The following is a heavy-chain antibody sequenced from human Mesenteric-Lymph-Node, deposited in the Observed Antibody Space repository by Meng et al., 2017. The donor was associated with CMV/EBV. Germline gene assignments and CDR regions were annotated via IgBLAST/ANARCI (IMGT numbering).Heavy chain of an antibody. CDR3: ARAHYDVLTAYLY. CDR2: INPNSGDT. CDR1: GYTFTAYY. V-gene: IGHV1-2*02. J-gene: IGHJ4*02. Sequence: ASVKVSCKASGYTFTAYYLDWVRQAPGHGLEWMGWINPNSGDTCCTHKFQGRVTMTRDTSISTAYMELSSLRSDDTAVYYCARAHYDVLTAYLYWGQGTLVTVSS. D-gene: IGHD3-9*01.